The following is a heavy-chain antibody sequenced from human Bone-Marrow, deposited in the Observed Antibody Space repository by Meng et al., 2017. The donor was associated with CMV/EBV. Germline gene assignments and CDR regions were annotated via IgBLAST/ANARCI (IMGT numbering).Heavy chain of an antibody. CDR2: ISAHNGNT. V-gene: IGHV1-18*01. CDR3: ARVGLEVVPAAIYTWFDP. D-gene: IGHD2-2*02. Sequence: TFTSYGVTWVRQAPGQGFEWMGWISAHNGNTNYVEQFQGRVTMTTDTATSTAYMELKSLTSDDTAVYYCARVGLEVVPAAIYTWFDPWGQGTLVTVSS. J-gene: IGHJ5*02. CDR1: TFTSYG.